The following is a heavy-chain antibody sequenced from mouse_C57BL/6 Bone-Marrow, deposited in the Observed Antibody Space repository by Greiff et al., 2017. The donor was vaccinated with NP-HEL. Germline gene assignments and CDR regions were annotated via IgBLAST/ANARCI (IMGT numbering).Heavy chain of an antibody. CDR1: GFTFKNTY. J-gene: IGHJ4*01. CDR3: AVGAITAVVATPYYAMDY. D-gene: IGHD1-1*01. Sequence: VQLQQSVAELVRPGASVKLSCTASGFTFKNTYMHWVKQRPEQGLEWIGRIDPADGDTKYTPKFKGKATLTADTSSNTAYLQLSSLTSADSAIYYCAVGAITAVVATPYYAMDYWGQGTSVTVSS. V-gene: IGHV14-3*01. CDR2: IDPADGDT.